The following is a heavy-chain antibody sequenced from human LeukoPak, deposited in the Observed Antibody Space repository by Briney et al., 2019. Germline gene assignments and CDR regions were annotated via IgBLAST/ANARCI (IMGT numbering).Heavy chain of an antibody. CDR1: GGSISSGSYY. D-gene: IGHD1-1*01. CDR3: ARVGSTGGYYYHMDV. J-gene: IGHJ6*03. V-gene: IGHV4-61*02. Sequence: SETLSLTCTVSGGSISSGSYYWSWIRQPAGKGLEWIGRIYTSGSTNYNPSLKSRVTISVDTSKNQFSLKLSSVTAADTAVYYCARVGSTGGYYYHMDVWGKGTTVTISS. CDR2: IYTSGST.